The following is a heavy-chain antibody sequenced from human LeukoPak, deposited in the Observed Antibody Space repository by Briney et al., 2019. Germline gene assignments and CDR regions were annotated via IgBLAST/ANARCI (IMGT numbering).Heavy chain of an antibody. J-gene: IGHJ5*02. CDR1: GGSFSGYY. V-gene: IGHV4-34*01. Sequence: KPSETLSLTCAVYGGSFSGYYWSWIRQPPGKGLEWIGEINHSGSTNYNPSLKSRVTISVDTSKNQFSLKLSSVTAADTAVYYCARGRGITDITMVQAIPFDPWGQGALVTVSS. D-gene: IGHD3-10*01. CDR2: INHSGST. CDR3: ARGRGITDITMVQAIPFDP.